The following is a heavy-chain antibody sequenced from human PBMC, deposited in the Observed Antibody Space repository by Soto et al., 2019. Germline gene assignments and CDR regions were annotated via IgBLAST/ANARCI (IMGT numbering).Heavy chain of an antibody. CDR2: IYYSGST. CDR1: GGSIRNYY. CDR3: ARGVGYCSGGSCYYFDY. Sequence: SETLSLTCTVSGGSIRNYYWSWIRQTPGKGLEWIGYIYYSGSTTYNPSLKSRVTMSVDTSKSQFSLNLRSVTAADAAVYYCARGVGYCSGGSCYYFDYWGQGTQVTVSS. D-gene: IGHD2-15*01. V-gene: IGHV4-59*01. J-gene: IGHJ4*02.